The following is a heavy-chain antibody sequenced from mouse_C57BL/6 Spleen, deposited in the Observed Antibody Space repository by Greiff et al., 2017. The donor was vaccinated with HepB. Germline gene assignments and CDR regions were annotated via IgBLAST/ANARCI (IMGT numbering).Heavy chain of an antibody. Sequence: QVQLKQSGAELARPGASVKMSCKASGYTFTSYTMHWVKQRPGQGLEWIGYINPSSGYTKYNQKFKDKATLTADKSSSTAYMQLSSLTSEDSAVYYGARLYSNYYFDYWGQGTTLTVSS. CDR2: INPSSGYT. CDR3: ARLYSNYYFDY. D-gene: IGHD2-5*01. V-gene: IGHV1-4*01. CDR1: GYTFTSYT. J-gene: IGHJ2*01.